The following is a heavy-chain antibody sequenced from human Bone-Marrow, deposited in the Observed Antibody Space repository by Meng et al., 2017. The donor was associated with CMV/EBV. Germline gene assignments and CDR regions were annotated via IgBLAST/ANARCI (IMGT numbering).Heavy chain of an antibody. CDR2: ISWNSGSI. J-gene: IGHJ6*02. CDR3: AKDIGYCSSTSCPYYGMDV. D-gene: IGHD2-2*01. CDR1: GITFDDYA. V-gene: IGHV3-9*01. Sequence: SLKISCAASGITFDDYAMHWVRQAPGKGLEWVSGISWNSGSIGYADSVKGRFTISRDNAKNSLYLQMNSLRAEDTALYYCAKDIGYCSSTSCPYYGMDVWGQGTTVTVSS.